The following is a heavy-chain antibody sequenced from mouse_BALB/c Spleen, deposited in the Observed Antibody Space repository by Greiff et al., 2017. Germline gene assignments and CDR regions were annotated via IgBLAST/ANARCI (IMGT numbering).Heavy chain of an antibody. CDR2: ISYDGSN. J-gene: IGHJ1*01. V-gene: IGHV3-6*02. D-gene: IGHD1-1*01. CDR3: ARGAYGSSYWYFDV. CDR1: GYSITSGYY. Sequence: DVQLQESGPGLVKPSQSLSLTCSVTGYSITSGYYWNWIRQFPGNKLEWMGYISYDGSNNYNPSLKNRISITRDTSKNQFFLKLNSVTTEDTATYYCARGAYGSSYWYFDVWGAGTTVTVSS.